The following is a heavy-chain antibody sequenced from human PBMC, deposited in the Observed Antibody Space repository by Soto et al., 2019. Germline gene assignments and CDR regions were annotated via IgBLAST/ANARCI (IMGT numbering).Heavy chain of an antibody. CDR3: AIRLAVTGTLEYYFDY. J-gene: IGHJ4*02. Sequence: PSETLSLTCTVSGGSISSSIYYWGWIRQPPGKGLEWIGNVYYSGSTYYNPSLQSRVTISVDTSKNQFSLRLNSVTASDTAVYYCAIRLAVTGTLEYYFDYWGQGSLVTVSS. CDR1: GGSISSSIYY. V-gene: IGHV4-39*01. D-gene: IGHD6-19*01. CDR2: VYYSGST.